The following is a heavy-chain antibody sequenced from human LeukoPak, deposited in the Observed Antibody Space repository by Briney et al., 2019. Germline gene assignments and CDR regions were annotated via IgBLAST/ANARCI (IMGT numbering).Heavy chain of an antibody. D-gene: IGHD3-10*01. CDR2: IYHSGST. V-gene: IGHV4-38-2*02. J-gene: IGHJ4*02. Sequence: SETLSLTCTVSGYSISSGYYWGWIRQPPGKGLEWIGSIYHSGSTYYNPSLKSRVTISVDTSKNQFSLNLSSVTAADTAMYYCARTLDSGSLDYWGQGTLVTVSS. CDR3: ARTLDSGSLDY. CDR1: GYSISSGYY.